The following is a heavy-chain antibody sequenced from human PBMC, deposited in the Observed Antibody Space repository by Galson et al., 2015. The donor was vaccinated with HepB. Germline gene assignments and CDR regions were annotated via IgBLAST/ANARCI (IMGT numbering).Heavy chain of an antibody. CDR2: ISSNGGST. J-gene: IGHJ6*02. D-gene: IGHD3-9*01. CDR3: ARISPYYDILTGFADV. V-gene: IGHV3-64*01. Sequence: SLRLSCAASGFTFSSYAMHWVRQAPGKGLEYVSAISSNGGSTYYANSVKGRFTISRDNSKNTLYLQMGSLRAEDMAVYYCARISPYYDILTGFADVWGQGTTVTVSS. CDR1: GFTFSSYA.